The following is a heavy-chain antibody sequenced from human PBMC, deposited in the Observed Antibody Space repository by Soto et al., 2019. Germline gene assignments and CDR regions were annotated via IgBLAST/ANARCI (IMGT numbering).Heavy chain of an antibody. CDR3: ARAVDYHDSSGYYYARAFDI. V-gene: IGHV3-53*01. D-gene: IGHD3-22*01. CDR2: IYRGGTT. Sequence: GGSLRLSCAASRFMVISDYITWVRQAPGKGLELVSIIYRGGTTDYADSVKGRFIISRDNSKATVYLQMNSLRADDTAVYYCARAVDYHDSSGYYYARAFDIWAQGTVVTVSS. J-gene: IGHJ3*02. CDR1: RFMVISDY.